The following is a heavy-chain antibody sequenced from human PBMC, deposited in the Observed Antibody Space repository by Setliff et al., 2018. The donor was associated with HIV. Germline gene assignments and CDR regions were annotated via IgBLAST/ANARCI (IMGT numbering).Heavy chain of an antibody. CDR2: IYHSGST. J-gene: IGHJ4*02. CDR3: ATVSGYYWQYFDY. CDR1: GYSISSGYY. D-gene: IGHD3-22*01. Sequence: SETLSLTCAVSGYSISSGYYWGWIRQPPGKGLEWIGHIYHSGSTSYNPSLKSRATISVDTSKNQFSLKLSSVTAADTAVYYCATVSGYYWQYFDYCGPGTLVTVSS. V-gene: IGHV4-38-2*01.